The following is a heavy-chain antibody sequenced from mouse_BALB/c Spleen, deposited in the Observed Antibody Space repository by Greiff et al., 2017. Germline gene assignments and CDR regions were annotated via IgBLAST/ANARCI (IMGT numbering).Heavy chain of an antibody. Sequence: VQLVESGPGLVAPSQSLSITCTVSGFSLTSYGVHWVRQPPGKGLEWLGVIWAGGSTNYNSALMSRLSISKDNSKSQVFLKMNSLQTDDTAMYYCARDSYGSSSYWYFDVWGAGTTVTVSS. CDR3: ARDSYGSSSYWYFDV. J-gene: IGHJ1*01. V-gene: IGHV2-9*02. CDR1: GFSLTSYG. D-gene: IGHD1-1*01. CDR2: IWAGGST.